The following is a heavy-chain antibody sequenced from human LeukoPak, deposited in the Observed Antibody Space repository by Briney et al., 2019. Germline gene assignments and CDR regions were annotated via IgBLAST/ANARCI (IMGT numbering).Heavy chain of an antibody. CDR3: ARLSDY. V-gene: IGHV4-34*01. Sequence: PSETLSLTCAVYGGSFSGYYWSWIRQSPGKGLEWIGSINYSGITYYNPSLKSRVTISLDTSKTQFSLKLRSVTAADTAVYYCARLSDYWSQGTLVTVSS. J-gene: IGHJ4*02. CDR1: GGSFSGYY. CDR2: INYSGIT.